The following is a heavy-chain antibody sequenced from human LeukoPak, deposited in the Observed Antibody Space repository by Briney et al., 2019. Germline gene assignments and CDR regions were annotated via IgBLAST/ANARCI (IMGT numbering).Heavy chain of an antibody. D-gene: IGHD6-13*01. CDR3: ARDKVAAAGIGFDP. J-gene: IGHJ5*02. V-gene: IGHV3-30-3*01. CDR2: ISYDGSNK. Sequence: GGSLRLSCAASGFTFSSYAMHWVRQAPGKGLERVAVISYDGSNKYYADSVKGRFTISRDNSKNTLYLQMNSLRAEDTAVYYCARDKVAAAGIGFDPWGQGTLVTVSS. CDR1: GFTFSSYA.